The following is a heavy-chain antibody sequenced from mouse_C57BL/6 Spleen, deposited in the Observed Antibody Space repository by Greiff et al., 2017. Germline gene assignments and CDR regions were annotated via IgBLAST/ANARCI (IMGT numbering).Heavy chain of an antibody. D-gene: IGHD3-1*01. V-gene: IGHV1-81*01. CDR2: IYPRSGNT. J-gene: IGHJ2*01. Sequence: VKLVESGAELARPGASVKLSCKASGYTFTSYGISWVKQRTGQGLEWIGEIYPRSGNTYYNEKFKGKATLTADKSSSTAYMELRSLTSEDSAVYFCARRGLDWVDYWGQGSTLTVSS. CDR1: GYTFTSYG. CDR3: ARRGLDWVDY.